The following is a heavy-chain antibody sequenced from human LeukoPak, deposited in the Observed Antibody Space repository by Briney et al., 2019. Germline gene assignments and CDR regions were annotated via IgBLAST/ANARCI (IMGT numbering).Heavy chain of an antibody. J-gene: IGHJ6*03. CDR3: ARGQVMITFGGVIVTDYYYMDV. Sequence: ASVKVSCKASGYTFTSYDINWVRQATGQGLEWMGWMNPNSGNTGYAQKFQGRVTMTRNTSISTAYMELSSLRSEDTAVYYCARGQVMITFGGVIVTDYYYMDVWGKGTTVTASS. CDR2: MNPNSGNT. D-gene: IGHD3-16*02. CDR1: GYTFTSYD. V-gene: IGHV1-8*01.